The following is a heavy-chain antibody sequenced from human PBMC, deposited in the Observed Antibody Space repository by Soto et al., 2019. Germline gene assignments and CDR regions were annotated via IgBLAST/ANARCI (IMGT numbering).Heavy chain of an antibody. D-gene: IGHD2-2*01. CDR3: ARQIVVPAASHNWFDP. V-gene: IGHV4-31*03. CDR2: IYYSGST. Sequence: SETLSLTCTVSGGSISSGGYYWSWIRQHPGKGLEWIGYIYYSGSTYYNPSLKSRVTISVDTSKNQFSLKLSSVTAADTAVYYCARQIVVPAASHNWFDPWGQGTLVTVSS. CDR1: GGSISSGGYY. J-gene: IGHJ5*02.